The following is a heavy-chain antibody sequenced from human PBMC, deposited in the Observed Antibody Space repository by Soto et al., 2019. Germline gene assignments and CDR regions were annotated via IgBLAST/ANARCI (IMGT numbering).Heavy chain of an antibody. CDR2: INQDGSQK. Sequence: EVQLVESGGGLVQPGGSLRLSCAASGFTFSGFWMSWVRQAPGKGLEWVAYINQDGSQKYYVDSVKGRFTISRDHAKNSLYLRMNSPSVEDTAVYYCARMWFVEWLLYFYHWGQGTLVTAAS. J-gene: IGHJ1*01. D-gene: IGHD3-3*01. V-gene: IGHV3-7*01. CDR1: GFTFSGFW. CDR3: ARMWFVEWLLYFYH.